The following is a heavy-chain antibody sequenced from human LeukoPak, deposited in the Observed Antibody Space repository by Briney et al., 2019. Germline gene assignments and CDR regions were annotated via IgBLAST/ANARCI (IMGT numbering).Heavy chain of an antibody. Sequence: PGGSLRLSCTASGLTFSNYATTWVRQAPGKGLEWVSSITGGGRGTYYADSVKGRFSVSRDNSQNTVFLHMNSLRADDTALYYCSKDPNGDYVGAFDMWGPGTMVTVSS. D-gene: IGHD4-17*01. J-gene: IGHJ3*02. V-gene: IGHV3-23*01. CDR3: SKDPNGDYVGAFDM. CDR2: ITGGGRGT. CDR1: GLTFSNYA.